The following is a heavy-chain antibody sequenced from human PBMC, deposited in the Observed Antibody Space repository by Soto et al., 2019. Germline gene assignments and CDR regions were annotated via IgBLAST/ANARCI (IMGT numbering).Heavy chain of an antibody. Sequence: KTSETLSLTCTVPGGSIGSYHWSWVRQPPGKGLEWIASVYYTGTTNYNPSLGSRVTISIDAPGNRFSMEITSVTAADTAIYYCARDTVLTGMFDFWGQGTLVTVSS. CDR1: GGSIGSYH. J-gene: IGHJ4*02. CDR3: ARDTVLTGMFDF. V-gene: IGHV4-59*01. D-gene: IGHD4-17*01. CDR2: VYYTGTT.